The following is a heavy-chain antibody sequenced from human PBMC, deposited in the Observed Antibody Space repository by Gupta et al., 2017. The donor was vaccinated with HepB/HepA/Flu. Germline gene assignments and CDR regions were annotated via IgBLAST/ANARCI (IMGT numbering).Heavy chain of an antibody. CDR2: ISDDGSYK. CDR1: GFTFSHYG. J-gene: IGHJ4*02. CDR3: ARARSKALDY. V-gene: IGHV3-30*13. Sequence: QVQLAESGGGVVQPGRSLRLSCAASGFTFSHYGIHWVRQAPGKGLEWVAVISDDGSYKNYADSAKGRFTISRDNSKNMVFLQMNSLRTADTAVYYCARARSKALDYWGQGTLVTVSS.